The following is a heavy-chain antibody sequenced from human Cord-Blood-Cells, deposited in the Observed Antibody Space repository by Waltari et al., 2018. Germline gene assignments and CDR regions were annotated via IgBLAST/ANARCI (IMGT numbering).Heavy chain of an antibody. CDR3: ARDGIAAAGRKNRFDY. Sequence: QVQLVQSGAEVKKPGSSVKVSCKASGGTFSSYAIRWVRPAPGQGLEWMGGIIPIFGTANYAQKFQGRVTITADESTSTAYMELSSLRSEDTAVYYCARDGIAAAGRKNRFDYWGQGTLVTVSS. D-gene: IGHD6-13*01. J-gene: IGHJ4*02. V-gene: IGHV1-69*01. CDR2: IIPIFGTA. CDR1: GGTFSSYA.